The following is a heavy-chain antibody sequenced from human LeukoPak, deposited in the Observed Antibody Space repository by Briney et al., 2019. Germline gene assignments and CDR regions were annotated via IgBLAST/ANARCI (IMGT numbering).Heavy chain of an antibody. CDR1: GGSLSSSSYY. CDR3: ASRTPQEWAAYYFDY. V-gene: IGHV4-39*07. Sequence: SETLSLTCTVSGGSLSSSSYYWGWIRPPPGKGLEWLGSIYYSGSTYYNPSLKSRVTISVDTSKNQFSLKLSSVTGAHTAVYYCASRTPQEWAAYYFDYWGQGTLVTVSS. D-gene: IGHD3-3*01. J-gene: IGHJ4*02. CDR2: IYYSGST.